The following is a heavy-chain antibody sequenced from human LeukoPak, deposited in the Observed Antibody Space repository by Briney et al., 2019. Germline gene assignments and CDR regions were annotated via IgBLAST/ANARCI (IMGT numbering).Heavy chain of an antibody. CDR2: IYTRGST. Sequence: PSQTLSLTCTVSGGSISSGSYYWTWIRQPAGKGLEWIGRIYTRGSTNYNPSLKSRVTISVDTSKNQFSLKLSSVTAADTAVYYCAREGGYEPYYSYYYMDVWGKGTTVTVSS. D-gene: IGHD5-12*01. CDR3: AREGGYEPYYSYYYMDV. V-gene: IGHV4-61*02. CDR1: GGSISSGSYY. J-gene: IGHJ6*03.